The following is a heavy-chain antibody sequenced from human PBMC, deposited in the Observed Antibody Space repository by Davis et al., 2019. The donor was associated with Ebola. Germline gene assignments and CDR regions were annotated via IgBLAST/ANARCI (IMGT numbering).Heavy chain of an antibody. Sequence: SVKVSCKASGGTFSSYAISWVRQAPGQGLEWMGGIIPIFGTANYAQKFQGRVTITADESTSTAYMELSSLRSEDTAVYYCAREDCSSTSCYVRHDAFDIWGQGTMVTVSS. CDR1: GGTFSSYA. D-gene: IGHD2-2*01. CDR3: AREDCSSTSCYVRHDAFDI. CDR2: IIPIFGTA. J-gene: IGHJ3*02. V-gene: IGHV1-69*13.